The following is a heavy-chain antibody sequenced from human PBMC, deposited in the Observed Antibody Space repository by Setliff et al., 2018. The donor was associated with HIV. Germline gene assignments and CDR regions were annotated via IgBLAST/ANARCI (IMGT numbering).Heavy chain of an antibody. V-gene: IGHV4-59*01. CDR3: AREDSSGRIDY. D-gene: IGHD6-19*01. CDR1: GGSISSNY. J-gene: IGHJ4*02. CDR2: IYYSGST. Sequence: SETLSLTCSVSGGSISSNYWSWMRQPPGKGLEWIGHIYYSGSTNYNPSLKSRVTMSVDTSKNQFSLKLSSVTAANTAVYYCAREDSSGRIDYWGQGTLVTVSS.